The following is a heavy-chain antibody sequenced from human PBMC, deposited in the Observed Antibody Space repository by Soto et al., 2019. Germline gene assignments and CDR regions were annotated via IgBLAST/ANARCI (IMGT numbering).Heavy chain of an antibody. CDR2: FDPEDGET. J-gene: IGHJ3*02. CDR3: ATTEPGRPEIMITFGGVFLDI. D-gene: IGHD3-16*01. V-gene: IGHV1-24*01. CDR1: RDPLTEFF. Sequence: ASLKVSCKVSRDPLTEFFIPRVRPAPGKRAEGMGGFDPEDGETIYAQKFQGRVTMTEDTSTDTAYMELSSLRSEDTAVYYCATTEPGRPEIMITFGGVFLDIWGQGTMVTVSS.